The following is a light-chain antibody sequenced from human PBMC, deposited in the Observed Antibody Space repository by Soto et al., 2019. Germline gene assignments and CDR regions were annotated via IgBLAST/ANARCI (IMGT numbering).Light chain of an antibody. V-gene: IGKV3-20*01. CDR3: QQYGSSPPLT. J-gene: IGKJ5*01. Sequence: DIVLTQSPGTLSLSPGERATLSCRASQSLNSIYLAWYQQKPGQAPRLLIYDHSSRPTGIPDRFIRSGSGTAFTLTISRLEPEDSAVYYCQQYGSSPPLTFGQGTRLEIK. CDR1: QSLNSIY. CDR2: DHS.